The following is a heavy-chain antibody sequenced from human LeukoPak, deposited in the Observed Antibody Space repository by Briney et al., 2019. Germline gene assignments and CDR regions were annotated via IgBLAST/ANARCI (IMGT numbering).Heavy chain of an antibody. CDR3: ARAGYYYDSSGYYGEYFQH. CDR2: MNPNSGNT. CDR1: GYTFTSYD. V-gene: IGHV1-8*01. J-gene: IGHJ1*01. D-gene: IGHD3-22*01. Sequence: ASVRVSCKASGYTFTSYDINWVRQATGQGLEWMGWMNPNSGNTGYAQKFQGRVTITADKSTSTAYMELSSLRSEDTAVYYCARAGYYYDSSGYYGEYFQHWGQGTLVTVSS.